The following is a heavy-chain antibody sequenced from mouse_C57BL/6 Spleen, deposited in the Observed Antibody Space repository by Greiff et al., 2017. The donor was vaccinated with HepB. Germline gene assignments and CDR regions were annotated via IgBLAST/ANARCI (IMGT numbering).Heavy chain of an antibody. D-gene: IGHD1-1*01. CDR2: IRSKSSNYAT. Sequence: EVHLVESGGGLVQPKGSLKLSCAASGFTFNTYAMHWVRQAPGKGLEWVARIRSKSSNYATYYAGSVKDRFTISRDDSQSMLYLQMNNLKTEDTAMYYCVRGNYGSSYDAMDYWGQGTSVTVSS. CDR1: GFTFNTYA. V-gene: IGHV10-3*01. J-gene: IGHJ4*01. CDR3: VRGNYGSSYDAMDY.